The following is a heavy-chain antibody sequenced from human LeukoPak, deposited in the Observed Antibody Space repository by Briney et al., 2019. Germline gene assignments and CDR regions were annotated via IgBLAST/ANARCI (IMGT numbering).Heavy chain of an antibody. D-gene: IGHD3-10*01. Sequence: PSETLSLTCTVSGGSISSGDYYWSWIRQPPGKGLEGIGYIYYSGSTNYNPSLKSRVTISVDTSKNQFSLKLSSVTAADTAVYYCARAHYGSGSYYMAAHYYFDYWGQGTLVTVSS. CDR1: GGSISSGDYY. CDR3: ARAHYGSGSYYMAAHYYFDY. CDR2: IYYSGST. V-gene: IGHV4-61*08. J-gene: IGHJ4*02.